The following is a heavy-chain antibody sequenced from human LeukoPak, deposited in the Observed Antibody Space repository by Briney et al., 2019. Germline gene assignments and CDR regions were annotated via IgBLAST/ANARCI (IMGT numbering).Heavy chain of an antibody. J-gene: IGHJ4*02. D-gene: IGHD3-22*01. V-gene: IGHV3-30*04. CDR2: ISYDGSNK. CDR3: ARGRRQYYYDSTGYYYWYFDY. Sequence: GGSLRLSCAASGFTFSSYAMHWVRQAPGKGLEWVAVISYDGSNKYYADSVKGRFTISRDNSKNTLYLQMNSLRAEDTAVYYCARGRRQYYYDSTGYYYWYFDYWGQGALVTVSS. CDR1: GFTFSSYA.